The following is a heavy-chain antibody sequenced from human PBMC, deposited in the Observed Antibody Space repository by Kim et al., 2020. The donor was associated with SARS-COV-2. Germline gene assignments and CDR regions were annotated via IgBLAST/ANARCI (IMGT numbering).Heavy chain of an antibody. J-gene: IGHJ6*02. D-gene: IGHD6-13*01. CDR3: ARLSLPSSSWYEHYGMDV. CDR2: IDPSDSYT. Sequence: GESLKISCKGSGYSFTSYWISWVRQMPGKGLEWMGRIDPSDSYTNYSPSFQGHVTISADKSISTAYLQWSSLKASDTAMYYCARLSLPSSSWYEHYGMDVWGQGTTVTVSS. V-gene: IGHV5-10-1*01. CDR1: GYSFTSYW.